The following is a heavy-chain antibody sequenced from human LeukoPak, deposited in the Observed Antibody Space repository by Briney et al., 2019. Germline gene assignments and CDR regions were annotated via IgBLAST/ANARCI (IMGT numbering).Heavy chain of an antibody. CDR3: ARDWTTVIPRGAGAIDK. J-gene: IGHJ4*02. CDR1: GYSFTSYG. Sequence: ASVKVSCKTSGYSFTSYGIDWVGQAPGQGLEWLGWISVYNGDTTYSQKFQGRVTLTTNTSTTTAYMELRSLKFDDTAVYYCARDWTTVIPRGAGAIDKWGQGTLVTVSS. V-gene: IGHV1-18*01. CDR2: ISVYNGDT. D-gene: IGHD4-17*01.